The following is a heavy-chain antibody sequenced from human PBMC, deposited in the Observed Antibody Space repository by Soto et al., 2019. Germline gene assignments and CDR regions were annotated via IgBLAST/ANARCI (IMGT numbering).Heavy chain of an antibody. V-gene: IGHV1-2*02. CDR3: ARGGTVVTGRVQDAFDI. Sequence: GASVEVSCKDSGYTFNGCYMRWVRQDPGQGLEWMGWINPNSDVTNYAQKFQGRVTMTRDTSISTAYMELRSLRSDDTAVHYCARGGTVVTGRVQDAFDIWGQGTMVTVSS. CDR2: INPNSDVT. CDR1: GYTFNGCY. J-gene: IGHJ3*02. D-gene: IGHD2-21*02.